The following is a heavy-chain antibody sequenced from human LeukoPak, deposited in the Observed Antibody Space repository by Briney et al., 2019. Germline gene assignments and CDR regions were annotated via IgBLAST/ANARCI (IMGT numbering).Heavy chain of an antibody. Sequence: GESLKISFKGSGYRFTSYWIGWVRQRPGKGLEWMGIIYPGDSDTRYSPSFQGQVTISADKSISTAYLQWSSLKASETAMYYCARRRDGYMFDPWGQGTLVTVSS. D-gene: IGHD5-24*01. CDR2: IYPGDSDT. CDR3: ARRRDGYMFDP. J-gene: IGHJ5*02. CDR1: GYRFTSYW. V-gene: IGHV5-51*01.